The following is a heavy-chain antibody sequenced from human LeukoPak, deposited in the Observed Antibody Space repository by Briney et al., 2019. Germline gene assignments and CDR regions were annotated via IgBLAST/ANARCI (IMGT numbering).Heavy chain of an antibody. CDR2: IYYSGST. CDR3: ARSGSDTIFGVVIMDGPPDAFDI. J-gene: IGHJ3*02. CDR1: GGSISSSSYY. V-gene: IGHV4-39*01. Sequence: SETLSLTCTVSGGSISSSSYYWGWIRQPPGKGLEWIGSIYYSGSTYYNPSLKSRVTISVDTSKNQFSLKLSSVTAADTAVYYCARSGSDTIFGVVIMDGPPDAFDIWGQGTMVTVSS. D-gene: IGHD3-3*01.